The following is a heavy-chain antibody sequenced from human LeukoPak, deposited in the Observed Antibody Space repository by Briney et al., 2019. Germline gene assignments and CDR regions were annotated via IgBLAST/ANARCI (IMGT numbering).Heavy chain of an antibody. V-gene: IGHV7-4-1*02. CDR1: GYAFNTYA. D-gene: IGHD3-3*01. Sequence: ASVKVSYKASGYAFNTYALTWVRQAPGQGLEWMGWINTDTGSPTYAQDFTGRFVFSFDTSVSTAYVQINTLKAEDTAVYYCARVEANYFTYWGQGTLVTVSS. CDR3: ARVEANYFTY. J-gene: IGHJ4*02. CDR2: INTDTGSP.